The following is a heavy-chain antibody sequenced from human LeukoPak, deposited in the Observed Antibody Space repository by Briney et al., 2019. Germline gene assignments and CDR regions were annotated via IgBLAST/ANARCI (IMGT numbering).Heavy chain of an antibody. CDR2: LYYSGST. D-gene: IGHD3-22*01. V-gene: IGHV4-39*07. CDR3: ARGGPTYYYDSSGYPLDY. Sequence: SETLSLTCTVSGGSISSSSYYWGWIRQPPGKGLEWIGSLYYSGSTYYNPSLKSRVTMSVDTSKNQFSLKMNPATAADTAVYFCARGGPTYYYDSSGYPLDYWGQGTLATVSS. J-gene: IGHJ4*02. CDR1: GGSISSSSYY.